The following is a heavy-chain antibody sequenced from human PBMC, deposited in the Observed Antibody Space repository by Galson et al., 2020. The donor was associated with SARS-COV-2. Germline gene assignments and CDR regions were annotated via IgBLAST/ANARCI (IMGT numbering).Heavy chain of an antibody. V-gene: IGHV4-38-2*01. CDR1: GYSISSGYY. J-gene: IGHJ4*02. CDR3: ARRGGFDY. Sequence: SETLSLTCAVSGYSISSGYYWGWIRQPPGKGLEWIGSIYHSGSTYYNPSLKSRVTISVDTSKNQFSLKLSSVTAADTAVYYCARRGGFDYWCQGTLVTVSS. D-gene: IGHD3-16*01. CDR2: IYHSGST.